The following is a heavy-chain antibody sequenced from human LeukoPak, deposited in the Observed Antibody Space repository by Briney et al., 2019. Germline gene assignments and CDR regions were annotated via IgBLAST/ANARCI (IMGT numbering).Heavy chain of an antibody. CDR2: IPHDGRYK. Sequence: GWSLRLSCAASGLAFSKCGIHWVRQAPGKGVEGVAFIPHDGRYKYYADSVKGRFTISRDDSKSTLNLQMNSLRTEDTAVYYCAKDPPLSAGAFDLWGQGTVVTVSS. CDR3: AKDPPLSAGAFDL. J-gene: IGHJ3*01. D-gene: IGHD5/OR15-5a*01. CDR1: GLAFSKCG. V-gene: IGHV3-30*02.